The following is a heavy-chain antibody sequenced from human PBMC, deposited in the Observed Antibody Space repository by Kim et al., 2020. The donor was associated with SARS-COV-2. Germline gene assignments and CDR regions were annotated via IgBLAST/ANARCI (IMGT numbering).Heavy chain of an antibody. V-gene: IGHV1-69*13. Sequence: SVKVSCKASGGTFSSYAISWVRQAPGQGLEWMGGIIPIFGTANYAQKFQGRVTITADESTSTAYMELSSLRSEDTAVYYCARTNNWNVNFPPINWFDPWGQGTLVTVSS. CDR1: GGTFSSYA. D-gene: IGHD1-1*01. J-gene: IGHJ5*02. CDR2: IIPIFGTA. CDR3: ARTNNWNVNFPPINWFDP.